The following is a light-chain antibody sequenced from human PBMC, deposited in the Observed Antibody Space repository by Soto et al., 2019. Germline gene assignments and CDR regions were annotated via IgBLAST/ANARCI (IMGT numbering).Light chain of an antibody. CDR1: QGIGST. CDR3: QRYNSWPLT. Sequence: EIVMTPSPATLSVSPGERATLSCRASQGIGSTLAWYQQKPGQTPKLLIYGASTRATGVPARFSGGGSGTEFTLTINRLQSEDFAVYYCQRYNSWPLTFGGGTKVEIK. CDR2: GAS. J-gene: IGKJ4*01. V-gene: IGKV3-15*01.